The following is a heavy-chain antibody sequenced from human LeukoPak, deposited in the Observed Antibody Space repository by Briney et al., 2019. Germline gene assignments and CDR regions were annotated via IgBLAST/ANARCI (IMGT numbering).Heavy chain of an antibody. J-gene: IGHJ4*02. Sequence: ASVKVSCQASGHTFTGYYMHCVRQAPGQGLEWMGWINPNSSWKNYAQKIQGRVTMTRDTSISTAYMELSRLRSDDTAVYYCARDTGRVEYSSSWHFDYWGQGTLVTVSS. V-gene: IGHV1-2*02. CDR2: INPNSSWK. CDR3: ARDTGRVEYSSSWHFDY. D-gene: IGHD6-13*01. CDR1: GHTFTGYY.